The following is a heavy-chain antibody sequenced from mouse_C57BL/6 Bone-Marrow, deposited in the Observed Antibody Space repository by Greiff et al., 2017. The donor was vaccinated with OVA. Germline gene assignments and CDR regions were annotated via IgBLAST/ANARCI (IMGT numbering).Heavy chain of an antibody. CDR3: ARDTIYYWFAY. CDR2: ISYDGSN. CDR1: GYSITSGYY. D-gene: IGHD2-1*01. V-gene: IGHV3-6*01. J-gene: IGHJ3*01. Sequence: ESGPGLVKPSQSLSLTCSVTGYSITSGYYWNWIRQFPGNKLEWMGYISYDGSNNYNPSLKNRISITRDTSKNQFFLKLNSVTTEDTATYYCARDTIYYWFAYWGQGTLVTVSA.